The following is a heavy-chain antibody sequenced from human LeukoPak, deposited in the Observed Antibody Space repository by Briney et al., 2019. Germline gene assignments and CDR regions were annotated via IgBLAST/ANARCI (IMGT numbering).Heavy chain of an antibody. CDR1: GFSFSDFC. Sequence: GGSLRLSCAAPGFSFSDFCISWVRQAPGKGLEWVANIKQDGSIKYYVDSVRGRFTISRDNAKNSLYLQMNSLRPEDTALYYCARGGHDETTWYNWGQGTLVTVSS. CDR3: ARGGHDETTWYN. J-gene: IGHJ4*02. V-gene: IGHV3-7*01. D-gene: IGHD6-13*01. CDR2: IKQDGSIK.